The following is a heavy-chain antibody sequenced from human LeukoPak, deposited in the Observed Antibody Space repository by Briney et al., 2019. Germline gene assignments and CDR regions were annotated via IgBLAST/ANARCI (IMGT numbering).Heavy chain of an antibody. Sequence: PGGSLRLSCAASGFTFDDYAMHWVRQAPGKGLEWVSGISWNSGSIGYADSVKGRFTISRDNAKNSLYLRMNSLRAEDTALYYCAKEAYSSWYRSSWFDPWGQGTLVTVSS. CDR3: AKEAYSSWYRSSWFDP. CDR2: ISWNSGSI. J-gene: IGHJ5*02. V-gene: IGHV3-9*01. CDR1: GFTFDDYA. D-gene: IGHD6-13*01.